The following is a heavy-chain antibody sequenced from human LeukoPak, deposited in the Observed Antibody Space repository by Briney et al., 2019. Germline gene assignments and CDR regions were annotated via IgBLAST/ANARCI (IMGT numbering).Heavy chain of an antibody. D-gene: IGHD2-2*01. CDR3: AKDRVVVPAATDY. CDR2: ISGSGGST. J-gene: IGHJ4*02. V-gene: IGHV3-23*01. CDR1: GFTFSSYW. Sequence: GGSLRLSCAASGFTFSSYWMSWVRQAPGKGLEWVSAISGSGGSTYYADSVKGRFTISRDNSKNTLYLQMNSLRAEDTAVYYCAKDRVVVPAATDYWGQGTLVTVSS.